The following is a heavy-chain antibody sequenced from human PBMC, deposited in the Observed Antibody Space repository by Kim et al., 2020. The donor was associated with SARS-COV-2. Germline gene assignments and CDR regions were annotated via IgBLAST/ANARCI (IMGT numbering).Heavy chain of an antibody. Sequence: GGSLRLSCAASGFSFSDHYMDWVRQAPGKGLEWVGRIRYKADSYTTEYAASVRGRFTISRDDSRTSLYLQMNSLKSEDTAIYYCARVSSEAGHCLDPWG. CDR3: ARVSSEAGHCLDP. J-gene: IGHJ5*02. D-gene: IGHD2-21*02. CDR2: IRYKADSYTT. CDR1: GFSFSDHY. V-gene: IGHV3-72*01.